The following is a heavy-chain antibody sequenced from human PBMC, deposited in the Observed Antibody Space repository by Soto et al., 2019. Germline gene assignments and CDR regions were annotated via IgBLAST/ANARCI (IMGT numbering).Heavy chain of an antibody. J-gene: IGHJ5*02. CDR2: IIPIFGTA. V-gene: IGHV1-69*13. CDR1: GGTFSSYA. Sequence: SVKVSCKASGGTFSSYAISWVRQAPGQGLEWMGGIIPIFGTANYAQKFQGRVTITADESTSTAYMELSSLRSEDTAVYYCARVRIGYSSGWNWFDPWGQGTLVTVSS. D-gene: IGHD6-19*01. CDR3: ARVRIGYSSGWNWFDP.